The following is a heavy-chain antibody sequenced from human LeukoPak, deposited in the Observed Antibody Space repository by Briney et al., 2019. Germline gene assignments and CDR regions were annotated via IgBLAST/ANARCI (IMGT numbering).Heavy chain of an antibody. D-gene: IGHD5-12*01. Sequence: SETLSLTCTVSGGSVTTDYWSWIRQPPGKGLEWIGYFSYSGSTNYNPSLKSRVTISVDTSKNQFSLKLNSVTAADTAVYYCARGPLDSGYTYFDYWGQGTLVSVAS. CDR3: ARGPLDSGYTYFDY. J-gene: IGHJ4*02. CDR2: FSYSGST. CDR1: GGSVTTDY. V-gene: IGHV4-59*02.